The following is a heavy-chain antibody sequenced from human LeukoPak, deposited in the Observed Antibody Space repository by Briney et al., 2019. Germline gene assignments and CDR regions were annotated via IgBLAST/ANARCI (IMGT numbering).Heavy chain of an antibody. D-gene: IGHD6-13*01. Sequence: GGSLRLSCVASGFTFSSYWMHWVRQDPRKGLVWVSRINGDGRNINYADSVRGRFTISRDNAKNTLYLQMNTLRVEDTAVYYCAKPLGGVATAAGFDYWGQGTLVTVSS. V-gene: IGHV3-74*01. CDR1: GFTFSSYW. CDR2: INGDGRNI. CDR3: AKPLGGVATAAGFDY. J-gene: IGHJ4*02.